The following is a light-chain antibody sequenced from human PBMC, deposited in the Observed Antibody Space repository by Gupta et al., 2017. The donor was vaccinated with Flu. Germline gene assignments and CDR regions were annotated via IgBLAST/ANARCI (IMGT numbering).Light chain of an antibody. V-gene: IGKV3-20*01. CDR3: QQDCSSRLT. CDR1: QSVTSSY. Sequence: EIVLTQSPGTLSLSPGERATLSCRASQSVTSSYFAWYQQKPGQAPRLLIYGASSRATGIPDSFSGSGSGTDFTLTISRLEPEDFAVYYCQQDCSSRLTFGGGTKVEIK. CDR2: GAS. J-gene: IGKJ4*01.